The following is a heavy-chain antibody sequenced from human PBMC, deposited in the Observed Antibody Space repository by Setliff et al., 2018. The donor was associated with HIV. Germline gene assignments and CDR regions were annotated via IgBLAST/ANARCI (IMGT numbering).Heavy chain of an antibody. D-gene: IGHD3-10*01. V-gene: IGHV1-69*13. J-gene: IGHJ5*02. CDR2: IIPIFGTA. Sequence: GASVKVSCKASGGTFSSYAISWVRQAPGQGLEWMGGIIPIFGTANYAQKFQGRVTITADESTSTAYMELSSLRSEDTAVYYCARVTMVRGVSWGWFGPWGQGTLVTVSS. CDR3: ARVTMVRGVSWGWFGP. CDR1: GGTFSSYA.